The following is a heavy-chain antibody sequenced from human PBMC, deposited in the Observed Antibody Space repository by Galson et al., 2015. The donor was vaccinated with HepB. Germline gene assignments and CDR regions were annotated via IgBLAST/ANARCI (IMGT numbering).Heavy chain of an antibody. V-gene: IGHV5-51*01. J-gene: IGHJ4*02. CDR2: IYPGDSDT. CDR1: GYSFTNYW. CDR3: ARHREGAPGQRPFDY. Sequence: QSGAEVKKPGESLRISCKGSGYSFTNYWIGWVRQMPGKGLEWMGIIYPGDSDTRYNPSFEGQVTISADRSINTAYLQWSSLKAPDTATYYCARHREGAPGQRPFDYWGQGTRVTVSS.